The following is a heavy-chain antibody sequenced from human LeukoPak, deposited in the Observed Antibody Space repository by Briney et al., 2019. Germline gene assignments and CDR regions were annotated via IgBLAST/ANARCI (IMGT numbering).Heavy chain of an antibody. J-gene: IGHJ4*02. D-gene: IGHD1-26*01. CDR2: ISYSGST. Sequence: PSETLSPTCTVSGGSISSYYWSWIRQPPGKGLEWITYISYSGSTNYNPSLKSRVTISVDTSKNQFSLKLSSVTAADTALYYCARRVGATTFDYWGQGTLVTVSS. CDR3: ARRVGATTFDY. V-gene: IGHV4-59*08. CDR1: GGSISSYY.